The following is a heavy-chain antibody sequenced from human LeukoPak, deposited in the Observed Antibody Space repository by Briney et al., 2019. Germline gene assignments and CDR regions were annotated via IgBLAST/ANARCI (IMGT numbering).Heavy chain of an antibody. CDR3: ARINWNADGDAFDI. D-gene: IGHD1-20*01. CDR2: ISSSGSTI. V-gene: IGHV3-11*01. CDR1: GFTFSSYA. Sequence: GGSLRLSCAASGFTFSSYAMSWIRQAPGKGLEWVSYISSSGSTIYYADSVKGRFTISRDNAKNSLYLQMNSLRAEDTAVYYCARINWNADGDAFDIWGQGTMVTVSS. J-gene: IGHJ3*02.